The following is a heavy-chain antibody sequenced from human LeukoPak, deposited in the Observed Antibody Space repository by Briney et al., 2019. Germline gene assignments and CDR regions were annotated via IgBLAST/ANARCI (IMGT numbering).Heavy chain of an antibody. V-gene: IGHV4-30-2*01. D-gene: IGHD6-13*01. Sequence: SHTLSLTCAVSGRSISSGGYSWSWIRQPPGKGLEWIGYIYHSGSTYYNPSLKSRVTISVDRSKNQFSLKLSSVTAADTAVYYCAREAGAGDFDYWGQGTLVTVSS. CDR2: IYHSGST. J-gene: IGHJ4*02. CDR1: GRSISSGGYS. CDR3: AREAGAGDFDY.